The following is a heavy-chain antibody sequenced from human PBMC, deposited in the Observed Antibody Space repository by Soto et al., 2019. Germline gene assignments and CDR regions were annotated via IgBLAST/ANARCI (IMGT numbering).Heavy chain of an antibody. D-gene: IGHD3-10*01. V-gene: IGHV4-39*01. CDR1: GGSISSSSYY. J-gene: IGHJ3*02. CDR2: IYYSGST. CDR3: AKGGSGSYSNAFDI. Sequence: PSETLSLTCTVSGGSISSSSYYWGWIRQPPGKGLEWIGSIYYSGSTYYNPSLKSRVTISVDTSKNQFSLKLSSVTAADTAVYYCAKGGSGSYSNAFDIWGQGTMDTVSS.